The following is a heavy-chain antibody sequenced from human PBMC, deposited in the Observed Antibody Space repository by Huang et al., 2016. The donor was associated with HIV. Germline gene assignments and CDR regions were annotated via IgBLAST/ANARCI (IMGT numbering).Heavy chain of an antibody. CDR1: GFTVSSYG. CDR3: AKGGSAAAVLDF. Sequence: QVQLVESGGGVVQPGRSLRISCAASGFTVSSYGMHWVRQASGKGLEWVASISYETKTKYYADSVKGRFSISRDNSKTTVYMQLNSLRLEDTAVYYCAKGGSAAAVLDFWGQGTLVTVSS. J-gene: IGHJ4*02. V-gene: IGHV3-30*18. D-gene: IGHD6-13*01. CDR2: ISYETKTK.